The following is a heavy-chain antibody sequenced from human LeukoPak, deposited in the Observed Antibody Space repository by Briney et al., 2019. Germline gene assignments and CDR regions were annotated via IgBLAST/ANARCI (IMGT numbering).Heavy chain of an antibody. V-gene: IGHV4-30-2*01. J-gene: IGHJ5*02. CDR2: IYHSGST. CDR3: ARGDRLGYCSGGSCYLGNWFDP. Sequence: PSQTLSLTCAVSGGSISSGGYSWSWIRQPPGKGLEWIGYIYHSGSTYYNPSLKSRVTISVDRSKNQFSLKLSSVTAADTAVYYCARGDRLGYCSGGSCYLGNWFDPWGQGTLVTVSS. CDR1: GGSISSGGYS. D-gene: IGHD2-15*01.